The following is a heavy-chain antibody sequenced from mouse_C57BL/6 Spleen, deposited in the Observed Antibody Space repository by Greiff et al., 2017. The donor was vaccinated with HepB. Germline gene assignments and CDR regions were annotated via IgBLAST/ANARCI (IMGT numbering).Heavy chain of an antibody. J-gene: IGHJ2*01. V-gene: IGHV1-31*01. CDR1: GYSFTGYY. CDR3: ARRAPTVVATDYFDY. D-gene: IGHD1-1*01. CDR2: IYPYNGVS. Sequence: EVKLMESGPELVKPGASVKISCKASGYSFTGYYMHWVKQSHGNILDWIGYIYPYNGVSSYNQKFKGKATLTVDKSSSTAYMELRSLTSEDSAVYYCARRAPTVVATDYFDYWGQGTTLTVSS.